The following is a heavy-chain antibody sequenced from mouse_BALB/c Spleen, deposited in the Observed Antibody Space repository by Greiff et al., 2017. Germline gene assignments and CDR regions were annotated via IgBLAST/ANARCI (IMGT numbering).Heavy chain of an antibody. CDR2: ISSGGST. CDR1: GFTFSSYA. Sequence: EVKLMESGGGLVQPGGSLKLSCAASGFTFSSYAMSWVRQTPEKRLEWVASISSGGSTYYPDSVTGRFTISRDNARNILYLRMRSLRSEDTAMYYMARDGYHDYFDYWGQGTTLTVSA. V-gene: IGHV5-6-5*01. CDR3: ARDGYHDYFDY. J-gene: IGHJ2*01. D-gene: IGHD2-14*01.